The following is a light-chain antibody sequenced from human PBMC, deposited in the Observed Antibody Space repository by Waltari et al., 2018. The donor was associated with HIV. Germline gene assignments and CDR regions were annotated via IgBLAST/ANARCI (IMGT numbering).Light chain of an antibody. V-gene: IGKV1-9*01. J-gene: IGKJ1*01. CDR3: QQLNGYPT. CDR2: AAS. CDR1: QGIATY. Sequence: IQLTQSPSFLSASVGDRVTITCRASQGIATYLAWYQQKPGRPPKLLSYAASTLQSGVRSRFSGSGSWTEFTLTVSSLQPEDSATYYCQQLNGYPTFGQGTKVEIK.